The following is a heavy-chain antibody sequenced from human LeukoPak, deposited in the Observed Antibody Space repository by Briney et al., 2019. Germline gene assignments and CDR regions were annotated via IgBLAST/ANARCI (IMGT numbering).Heavy chain of an antibody. CDR3: AKAYSESTRGAFDI. V-gene: IGHV3-23*01. CDR1: GFTFSSYT. J-gene: IGHJ3*02. CDR2: ISGSGGST. Sequence: GGSLRLSCAASGFTFSSYTMNWVRQAQGKGLEWVSRISGSGGSTYYADSVMGRFTISRDNSKNTVHLQMNGLRAEDTAVYYCAKAYSESTRGAFDIWGQGTMITVSS. D-gene: IGHD1-26*01.